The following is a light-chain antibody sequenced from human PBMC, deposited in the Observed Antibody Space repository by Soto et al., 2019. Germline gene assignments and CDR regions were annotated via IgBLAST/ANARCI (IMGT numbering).Light chain of an antibody. CDR3: TSYAGSNTYV. CDR1: KNDIGVYDF. V-gene: IGLV2-8*01. Sequence: QSALTQPPSASGSPGQSVTISCTGTKNDIGVYDFVSWYQHHPGKAPRLIIYEVVHRPSGVPDRFSGSKSSNTASLTVSGLQAADEADYFCTSYAGSNTYVFGSGTKVTVL. CDR2: EVV. J-gene: IGLJ1*01.